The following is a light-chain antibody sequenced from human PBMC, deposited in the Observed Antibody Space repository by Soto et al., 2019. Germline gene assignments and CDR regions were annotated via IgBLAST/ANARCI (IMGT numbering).Light chain of an antibody. CDR2: GAS. Sequence: EIVLTQSPGTMSLSPGERATLSCRASRSVSSNHLAWYQQQPGQAPRLLIYGASSRATGSPDRFSGSGSGTDFSLTISRLEPEDFAVYYCQQYGDSPITFGGGTKV. CDR3: QQYGDSPIT. J-gene: IGKJ4*01. CDR1: RSVSSNH. V-gene: IGKV3-20*01.